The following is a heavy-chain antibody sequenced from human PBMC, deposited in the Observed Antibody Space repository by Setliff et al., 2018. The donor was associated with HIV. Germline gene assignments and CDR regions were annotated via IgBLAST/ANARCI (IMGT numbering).Heavy chain of an antibody. CDR1: GYSISSGYY. D-gene: IGHD3-22*01. CDR2: IYYSGTT. Sequence: SETLSLTCTVSGYSISSGYYWGWIRQPPGKGLEWIGTIYYSGTTYYNPSLKGRVTMSIDTSQNQFSLKLSSVTAADTAVYYCARDYYDSGGYYFTPAYYYGRTSGAKGPRSPSP. CDR3: ARDYYDSGGYYFTPAYYYGRTS. J-gene: IGHJ6*02. V-gene: IGHV4-38-2*02.